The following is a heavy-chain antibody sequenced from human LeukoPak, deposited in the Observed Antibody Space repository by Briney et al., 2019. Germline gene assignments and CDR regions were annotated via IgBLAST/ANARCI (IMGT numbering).Heavy chain of an antibody. D-gene: IGHD2-8*01. CDR3: ASGARYCTNGVCHDAFDI. Sequence: GESLKISCKGSGYTFTSYWIGWVRQMPGKGLEWMGTIYPGDSDTRYSPSFEGQVTISADKSISTAYLQWSSLKASDTAMYYCASGARYCTNGVCHDAFDIWGQGTMVTVSS. J-gene: IGHJ3*02. CDR2: IYPGDSDT. V-gene: IGHV5-51*01. CDR1: GYTFTSYW.